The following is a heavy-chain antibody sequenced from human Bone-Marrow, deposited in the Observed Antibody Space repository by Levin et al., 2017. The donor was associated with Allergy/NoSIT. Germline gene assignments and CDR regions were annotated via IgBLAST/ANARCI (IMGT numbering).Heavy chain of an antibody. V-gene: IGHV3-7*04. CDR3: ARGRGEISSWYFDF. Sequence: PEASVKVSCSASGFTFSDYWMNWVRQAPGKGLEWVANIKLDGSVKKYVDSVKGRFTISRDNAQNLMHLQMNSLRGEDTAMYYCARGRGEISSWYFDFWGLGTMVTVSS. CDR2: IKLDGSVK. D-gene: IGHD6-13*01. CDR1: GFTFSDYW. J-gene: IGHJ4*02.